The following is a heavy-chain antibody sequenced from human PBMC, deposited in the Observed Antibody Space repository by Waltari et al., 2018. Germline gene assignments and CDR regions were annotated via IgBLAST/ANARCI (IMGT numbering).Heavy chain of an antibody. CDR1: GGCFSGYS. CDR3: ARARASKPNYYYYMDV. CDR2: FNHSGRT. J-gene: IGHJ6*03. Sequence: QVQLQQWGAGLLKPSETLSHTCAVYGGCFSGYSWIWIRQPPGKGLGWSWEFNHSGRTNYNPSLNGRGTIAVATAKNQFSLKLSSVTAADMAVYYCARARASKPNYYYYMDVWGKGTTVTVSS. V-gene: IGHV4-34*01.